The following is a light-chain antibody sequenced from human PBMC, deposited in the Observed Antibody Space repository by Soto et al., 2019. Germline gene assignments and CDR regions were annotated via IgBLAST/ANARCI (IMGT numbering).Light chain of an antibody. CDR1: QSVSSNY. CDR3: QQYGTSPGT. Sequence: EIVLTQSPGTLSLSPGERATLSCRSSQSVSSNYLAWYQQKPGQAPRLLIYGASSRATGIPDRFSGSGSGTDFTLTISGLQPEDLAVYYCQQYGTSPGTFGQGTKVDIK. CDR2: GAS. J-gene: IGKJ1*01. V-gene: IGKV3-20*01.